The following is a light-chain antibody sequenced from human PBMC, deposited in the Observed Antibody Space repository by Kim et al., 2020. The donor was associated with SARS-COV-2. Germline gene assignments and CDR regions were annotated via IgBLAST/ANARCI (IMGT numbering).Light chain of an antibody. Sequence: QLVLTQSPSASASLGASVKLTCTLSSGHSTYAIAWHQQQPEKGPRYLMRLNSDGSHNRGDGIPDRFSGSSSGAERYLTISSLQSEDEADYYCQTWGTGIWVCGGGTQRTVL. V-gene: IGLV4-69*01. CDR3: QTWGTGIWV. CDR1: SGHSTYA. CDR2: LNSDGSH. J-gene: IGLJ3*02.